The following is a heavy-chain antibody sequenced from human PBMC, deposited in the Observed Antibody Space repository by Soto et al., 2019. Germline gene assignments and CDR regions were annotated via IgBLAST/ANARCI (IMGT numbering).Heavy chain of an antibody. CDR1: GFTFSSYS. Sequence: EVQLVESGGDLVQPGGSLRLSCAASGFTFSSYSMNWVRQAPGKGLEWVSYISSTSSAMYYADSVKGRFTISRDNAKNSLYLQMNSLRAEDTAVYYCARVWYGDWMWGQGTLVTVSS. CDR2: ISSTSSAM. J-gene: IGHJ4*02. CDR3: ARVWYGDWM. V-gene: IGHV3-48*01. D-gene: IGHD4-17*01.